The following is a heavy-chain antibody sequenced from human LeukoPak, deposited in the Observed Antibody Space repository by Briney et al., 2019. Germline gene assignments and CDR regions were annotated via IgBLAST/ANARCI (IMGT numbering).Heavy chain of an antibody. J-gene: IGHJ4*02. V-gene: IGHV3-23*01. CDR1: GFTFSSYA. D-gene: IGHD4-11*01. Sequence: GESLKISCAASGFTFSSYAMIWVRQAPGKGLDWVSSISDNGDDTYYADSVKGRFTISRDNSDNTLYLQMNSLRADDAAVYYCAKGYYGNYVAVDYWGQGTLVTVSS. CDR3: AKGYYGNYVAVDY. CDR2: ISDNGDDT.